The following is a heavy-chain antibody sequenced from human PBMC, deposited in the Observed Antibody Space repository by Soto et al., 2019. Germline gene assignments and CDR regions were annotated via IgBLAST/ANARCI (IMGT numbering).Heavy chain of an antibody. V-gene: IGHV4-59*01. CDR3: ARVGWGDFWSGYYAFDI. CDR2: IYYSGST. CDR1: GGSISSYY. J-gene: IGHJ3*02. Sequence: QVQLQESGPGLVKPSETLSLTCTVSGGSISSYYWSWIRQPPGKGLEWIGYIYYSGSTNYNPSLKSRVTISVDTSKNQFSLKLSSVTAADTAVYYCARVGWGDFWSGYYAFDIWGQGTMVTVSS. D-gene: IGHD3-3*01.